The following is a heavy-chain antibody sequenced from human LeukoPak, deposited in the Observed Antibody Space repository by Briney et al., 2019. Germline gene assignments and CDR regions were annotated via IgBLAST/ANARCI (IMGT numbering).Heavy chain of an antibody. CDR3: AREELWFGELSCLDY. CDR1: GYTFTGYY. CDR2: INPNSGGT. J-gene: IGHJ4*02. D-gene: IGHD3-10*01. Sequence: VSVKVSCKASGYTFTGYYIHWVRQAPGQGLEWMGWINPNSGGTNYAQKFQGRVTMTRDTSISTAYMELSRLRSDDTAVYYCAREELWFGELSCLDYWGQGILVTVSS. V-gene: IGHV1-2*02.